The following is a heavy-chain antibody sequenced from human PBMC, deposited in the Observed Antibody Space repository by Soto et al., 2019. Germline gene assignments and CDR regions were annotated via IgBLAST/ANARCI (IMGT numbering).Heavy chain of an antibody. CDR2: IYYSGST. V-gene: IGHV4-31*03. J-gene: IGHJ5*01. CDR1: GGSISSGGYY. Sequence: PSETLSLTCXVSGGSISSGGYYWSWIRQHPGKGLEWIGYIYYSGSTYYNPSLKSRVTISVDTSKNQFPLKLSSVSAADTAVYFCAREGRLHWFESWGQGTLVTVSS. CDR3: AREGRLHWFES.